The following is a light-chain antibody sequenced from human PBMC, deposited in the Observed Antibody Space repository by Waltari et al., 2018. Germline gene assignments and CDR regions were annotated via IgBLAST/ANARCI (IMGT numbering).Light chain of an antibody. V-gene: IGLV3-1*01. CDR1: HLESKF. CDR2: QDN. J-gene: IGLJ2*01. Sequence: SYDLTQPPALSVSPGETATITCSGEHLESKFVYWYPQKAGQSPVLVVFQDNKRPSGIPERFSGSNSGSTATLIISGSQAMDEADYYCQAWDSGSYVVFGGGTKLTVL. CDR3: QAWDSGSYVV.